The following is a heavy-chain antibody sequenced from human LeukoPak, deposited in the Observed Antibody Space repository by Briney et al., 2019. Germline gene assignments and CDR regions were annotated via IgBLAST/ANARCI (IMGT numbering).Heavy chain of an antibody. V-gene: IGHV4-39*07. CDR1: GGSISSSSYY. CDR2: IYYSGST. CDR3: VRDWSGAKQE. Sequence: ASETLSLTCTVSGGSISSSSYYWGWIRQPPGKGLEGIGSIYYSGSTYCNPSLKSRVTISVETSTNQFCLKLSSVTAADTAVSYCVRDWSGAKQEWGQATLVTASS. D-gene: IGHD3-10*01. J-gene: IGHJ4*02.